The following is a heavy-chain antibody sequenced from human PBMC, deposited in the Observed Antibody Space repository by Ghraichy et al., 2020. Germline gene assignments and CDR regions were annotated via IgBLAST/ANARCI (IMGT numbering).Heavy chain of an antibody. J-gene: IGHJ4*02. CDR3: AREGSIAVAGNGFGY. CDR1: GGSISSYY. D-gene: IGHD6-19*01. Sequence: LSLTCTVSGGSISSYYWSWIRQPPGKGLEWIGYIYYSGSTNYNPSLKSRVTISVDTSKNQFSLKLSSVTAADTAVYYCAREGSIAVAGNGFGYWGQGTLVTVSS. V-gene: IGHV4-59*01. CDR2: IYYSGST.